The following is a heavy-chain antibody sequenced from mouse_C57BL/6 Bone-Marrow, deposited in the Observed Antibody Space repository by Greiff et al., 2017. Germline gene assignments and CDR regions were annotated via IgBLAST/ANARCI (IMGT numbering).Heavy chain of an antibody. CDR3: ASFLYGSYAMDY. V-gene: IGHV2-2*01. J-gene: IGHJ4*01. D-gene: IGHD1-1*01. Sequence: QVHVKQSGPGLVQPSQSLSITCTVSGFSLTSYGVPWARQSPGKVLAWLGVIWSGGSADYNAAFISRLSISKDNSKSQVFFKMNSLQADDTAIYYCASFLYGSYAMDYWGQGTSVTVSS. CDR2: IWSGGSA. CDR1: GFSLTSYG.